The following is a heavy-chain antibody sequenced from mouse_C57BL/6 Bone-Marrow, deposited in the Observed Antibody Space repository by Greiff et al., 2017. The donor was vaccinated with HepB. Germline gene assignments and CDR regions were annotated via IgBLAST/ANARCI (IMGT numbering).Heavy chain of an antibody. CDR1: GYTFTSYG. V-gene: IGHV1-81*01. J-gene: IGHJ3*01. Sequence: QVHVKQSGAELARPGASVKLSCKASGYTFTSYGISWVKQRTGQGLEWIGEIYPRSGNTYYNEKFKGKATLTADKSSSTAYMELRSLTSEDSAVYFCARKVYSNYAWFAYWGQGTLVTVSA. CDR3: ARKVYSNYAWFAY. CDR2: IYPRSGNT. D-gene: IGHD2-5*01.